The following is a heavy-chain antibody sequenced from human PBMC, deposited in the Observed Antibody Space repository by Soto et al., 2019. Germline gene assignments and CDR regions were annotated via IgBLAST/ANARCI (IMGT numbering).Heavy chain of an antibody. D-gene: IGHD4-17*01. Sequence: QVQLQESGPGLVRPSQTLSLTCTVSGGSISSDYYHWTWIRQTPGKGLEWIGYIHYSGSVYYNPSLSSGVTMSVDTSKNLFSLKLISVTAADTAVYFCVREDDGGDSDYYGLDVWGQGTTVTVSS. CDR1: GGSISSDYYH. CDR3: VREDDGGDSDYYGLDV. V-gene: IGHV4-30-4*01. CDR2: IHYSGSV. J-gene: IGHJ6*02.